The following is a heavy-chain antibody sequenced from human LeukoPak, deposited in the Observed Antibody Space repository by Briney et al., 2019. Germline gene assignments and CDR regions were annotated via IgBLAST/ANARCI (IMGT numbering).Heavy chain of an antibody. CDR1: GFTFSPYA. D-gene: IGHD3-16*01. J-gene: IGHJ4*02. V-gene: IGHV3-23*01. CDR2: ISGSGGST. Sequence: GGSLRLSCAASGFTFSPYAMSWVRQAPGKGLEWVSTISGSGGSTYYADSVKGRFTISRDNSKNTLYLQINSMRAEDTAVYYFAIGRMVATLGGPDYWGEGTLVTVSS. CDR3: AIGRMVATLGGPDY.